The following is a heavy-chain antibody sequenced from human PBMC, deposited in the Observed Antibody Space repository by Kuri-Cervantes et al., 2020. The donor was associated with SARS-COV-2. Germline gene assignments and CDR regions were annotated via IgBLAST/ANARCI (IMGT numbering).Heavy chain of an antibody. D-gene: IGHD3-10*01. CDR3: ARGMVRGIIQYYYYAMDV. CDR1: GYTFTSYY. J-gene: IGHJ6*02. V-gene: IGHV1-2*04. CDR2: INPNSGGT. Sequence: VKVSCKASGYTFTSYYMYWVRQAPGQGLEWMGWINPNSGGTNYAQNFQGWVTMTRDTSISTAYMELSRLRSDDTAVYYCARGMVRGIIQYYYYAMDVWGQGTTVTVSS.